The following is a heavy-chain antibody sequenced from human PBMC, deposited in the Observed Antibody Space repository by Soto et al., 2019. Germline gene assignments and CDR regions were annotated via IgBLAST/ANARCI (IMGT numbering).Heavy chain of an antibody. CDR3: ARDGWATVTGFDYGMDV. D-gene: IGHD4-17*01. V-gene: IGHV3-30-3*01. CDR1: GFTFSSYA. Sequence: LRLSCAASGFTFSSYAMHWVRQAPGKGLEWVAVISYDGSNKYYADSVKGRFTISRDNSKNTLYLQMNSLRAEDTAVYYCARDGWATVTGFDYGMDVWGQGTTVTSP. J-gene: IGHJ6*02. CDR2: ISYDGSNK.